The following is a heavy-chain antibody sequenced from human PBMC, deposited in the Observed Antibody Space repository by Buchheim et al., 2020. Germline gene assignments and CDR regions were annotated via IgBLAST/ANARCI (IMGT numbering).Heavy chain of an antibody. J-gene: IGHJ5*02. CDR3: AKDLSGSSSWAGWFDP. D-gene: IGHD6-13*01. V-gene: IGHV3-23*01. Sequence: EVQLLESGGGSTQPGGSLRLSCAASGFTFSSYAMNWVRQAPGKGLEWVSTISGSGNTTYYADSVKGRFTISRDNSKNTLYLQMNSLRVEDTAVYYCAKDLSGSSSWAGWFDPWGQGTL. CDR2: ISGSGNTT. CDR1: GFTFSSYA.